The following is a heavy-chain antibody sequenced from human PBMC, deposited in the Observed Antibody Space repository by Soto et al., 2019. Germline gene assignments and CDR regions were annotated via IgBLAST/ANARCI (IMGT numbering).Heavy chain of an antibody. CDR1: GYTFTGYY. CDR3: ASPLSYDFWSGPGKPLLMDV. V-gene: IGHV1-2*02. J-gene: IGHJ6*02. Sequence: GASVKVSCKASGYTFTGYYMHWVRQAPGQGLEWMGWINPNSGGTNYAQKFQGRVTMTRDTSISTAYMELSRLRSDDTAVYYCASPLSYDFWSGPGKPLLMDVWGQGTTVTVSS. D-gene: IGHD3-3*01. CDR2: INPNSGGT.